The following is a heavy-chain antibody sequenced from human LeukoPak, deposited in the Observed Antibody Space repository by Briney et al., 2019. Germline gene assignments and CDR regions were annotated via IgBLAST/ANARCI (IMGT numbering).Heavy chain of an antibody. D-gene: IGHD6-19*01. V-gene: IGHV3-9*01. CDR2: MSWNSGSI. J-gene: IGHJ4*02. CDR3: AKVRDSGYSSGAFDY. Sequence: SRTLAWAPSGFIFAEYAVHWVRQAAGKGLGWVAGMSWNSGSIGYADSVQGRFTISRDNAKNTLYLQMNSLRAEDTALYYCAKVRDSGYSSGAFDYWGQGTLVTVSS. CDR1: GFIFAEYA.